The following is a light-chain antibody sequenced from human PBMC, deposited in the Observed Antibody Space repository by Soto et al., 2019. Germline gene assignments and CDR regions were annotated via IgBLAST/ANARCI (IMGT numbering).Light chain of an antibody. CDR2: DVS. CDR1: SSDVGGYNY. Sequence: QSALTQPASVSGSPGQSITISCTGTSSDVGGYNYVSWYQQHPGKAPKLIIYDVSNRPSGASNRFSGSKSGNTASLTISGLQAEDEADYYCSSYTSSSTMVFGAGTKLTVL. J-gene: IGLJ3*02. CDR3: SSYTSSSTMV. V-gene: IGLV2-14*03.